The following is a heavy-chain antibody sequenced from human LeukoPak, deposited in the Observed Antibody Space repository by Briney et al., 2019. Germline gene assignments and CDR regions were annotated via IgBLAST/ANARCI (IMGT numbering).Heavy chain of an antibody. D-gene: IGHD6-13*01. J-gene: IGHJ4*02. CDR3: TRHLADSSSSKNDY. CDR1: GFTFSSYW. Sequence: PGGSLRLSCAASGFTFSSYWMSWVRQAPGKGLEWVANIKQDGSEKYYVDSVKGRFTISRDNAKNSLYLQMNSLRAEDTAVYYCTRHLADSSSSKNDYWGQGTLVTVSS. V-gene: IGHV3-7*03. CDR2: IKQDGSEK.